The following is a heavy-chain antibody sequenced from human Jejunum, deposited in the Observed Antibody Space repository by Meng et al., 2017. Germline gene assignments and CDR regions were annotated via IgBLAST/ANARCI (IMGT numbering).Heavy chain of an antibody. CDR1: GFNFSTYG. J-gene: IGHJ4*02. CDR2: IWYDGSKI. D-gene: IGHD3-10*01. V-gene: IGHV3-33*01. CDR3: LRGRDY. Sequence: GGSLRLSCVGSGFNFSTYGMHWVRQAPGKGLEWVAVIWYDGSKIHYLDSVKGRFTISRDNSKKTVYLQMNSVTVDDTAVYYCLRGRDYWGQGTRVTVSS.